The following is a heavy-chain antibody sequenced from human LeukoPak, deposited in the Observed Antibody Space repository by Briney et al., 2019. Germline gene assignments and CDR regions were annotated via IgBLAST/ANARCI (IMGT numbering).Heavy chain of an antibody. J-gene: IGHJ3*02. Sequence: GGTLRLSCAASGFSFSSYEMNWVRQALGKGLEWVSYISSSGSTKYYADSVKGRFTISRDNAKNSLYLHMNRLRAEDTAVYYCARADAAIFFRGTYAHAFDMWGQGTMVAASS. CDR2: ISSSGSTK. CDR1: GFSFSSYE. CDR3: ARADAAIFFRGTYAHAFDM. V-gene: IGHV3-48*03. D-gene: IGHD3-9*01.